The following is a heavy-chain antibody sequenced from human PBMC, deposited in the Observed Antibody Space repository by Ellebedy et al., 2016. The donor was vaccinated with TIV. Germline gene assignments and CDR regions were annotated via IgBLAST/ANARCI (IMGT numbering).Heavy chain of an antibody. V-gene: IGHV3-23*01. J-gene: IGHJ6*02. CDR1: GFTFSSYA. CDR2: ISGSGGST. Sequence: GGSLRLSXAASGFTFSSYAMSWVRQAPGKGLEWVSAISGSGGSTYYADSVKGRFTISRDNSKNTLYLQMNSLRAEDTAVYYCAKSASGFRYYYGMHVWGQGTTVTVSS. CDR3: AKSASGFRYYYGMHV. D-gene: IGHD6-19*01.